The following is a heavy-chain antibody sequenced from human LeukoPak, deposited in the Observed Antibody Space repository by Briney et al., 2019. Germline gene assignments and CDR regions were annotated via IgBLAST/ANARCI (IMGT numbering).Heavy chain of an antibody. J-gene: IGHJ4*02. Sequence: GESLKISCKGSGYSFTSYWIGWVRQMPGKGLEWMGIIYPGDSDTRYSPSFQGQVTISADKSISTAYLQWSSLKASDTAMYYCARQLAYCGGDCFLPGYYFDYWGQGTLVTVSS. CDR3: ARQLAYCGGDCFLPGYYFDY. V-gene: IGHV5-51*01. D-gene: IGHD2-21*02. CDR1: GYSFTSYW. CDR2: IYPGDSDT.